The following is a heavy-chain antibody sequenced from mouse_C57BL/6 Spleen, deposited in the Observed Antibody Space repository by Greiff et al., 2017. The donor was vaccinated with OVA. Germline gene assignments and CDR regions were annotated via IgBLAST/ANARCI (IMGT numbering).Heavy chain of an antibody. CDR3: ARRDYGSSS. J-gene: IGHJ2*01. CDR1: GYTFTDYY. V-gene: IGHV1-77*01. D-gene: IGHD1-1*01. Sequence: LEESGAELVKPGASVKISCKASGYTFTDYYINWLKPRPGQGLAFMGKIDPGNGSTSYNEKFKVKATLTADKSSSTAYMQLSSLTSEDSAVYFCARRDYGSSSWGQGTTLTVSS. CDR2: IDPGNGST.